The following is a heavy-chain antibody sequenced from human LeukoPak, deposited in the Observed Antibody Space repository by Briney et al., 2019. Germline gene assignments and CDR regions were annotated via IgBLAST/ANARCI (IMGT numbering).Heavy chain of an antibody. V-gene: IGHV3-30*18. CDR2: MSFDGNNN. J-gene: IGHJ4*02. CDR3: AKDTHGDYPDN. CDR1: GFTFSNYG. Sequence: GGSLRLSCAASGFTFSNYGIHWARQAPGKGLEWVAVMSFDGNNNYYADSVKGRFTISRDNSKNTLYLQMNSLRAEDTAVYYCAKDTHGDYPDNWGQGTLVTVSS. D-gene: IGHD4-17*01.